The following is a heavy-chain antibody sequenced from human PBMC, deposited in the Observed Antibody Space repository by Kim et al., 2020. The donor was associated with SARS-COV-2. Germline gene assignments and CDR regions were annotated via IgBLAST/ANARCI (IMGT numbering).Heavy chain of an antibody. J-gene: IGHJ6*02. CDR3: ARDYQYTYYGMDV. CDR2: IQDSGST. Sequence: SETLSLTCTVSGDSISRGGYYWGWTRQLPGKGLEWIGHIQDSGSTYYNPSLQSRLTLSVDTSKNQFSLKLRSLTAADTAIYYCARDYQYTYYGMDVWGQGTTVTVSS. D-gene: IGHD2-2*01. V-gene: IGHV4-31*03. CDR1: GDSISRGGYY.